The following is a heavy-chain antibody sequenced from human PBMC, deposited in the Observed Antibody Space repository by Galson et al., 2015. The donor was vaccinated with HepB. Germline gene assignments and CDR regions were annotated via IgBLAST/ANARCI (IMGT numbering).Heavy chain of an antibody. CDR1: GFTVSSNY. CDR2: IYSGGST. Sequence: SLRLSCAASGFTVSSNYMSWVRQAPGKGLEWVSVIYSGGSTYYADSVKGRFTISRDNSKNTLYLQMNSLRAEDTAVYYCARGVDTAMVTPYFDYWGQGTLVTVSS. J-gene: IGHJ4*02. CDR3: ARGVDTAMVTPYFDY. D-gene: IGHD5-18*01. V-gene: IGHV3-53*01.